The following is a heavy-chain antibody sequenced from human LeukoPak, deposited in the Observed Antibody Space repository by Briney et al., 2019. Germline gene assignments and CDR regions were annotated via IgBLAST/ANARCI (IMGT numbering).Heavy chain of an antibody. CDR1: GGTFNSYT. CDR3: EGFGDMNDAFDI. CDR2: IIPILGIA. V-gene: IGHV1-69*02. D-gene: IGHD3-10*01. J-gene: IGHJ3*02. Sequence: SVKVSCKASGGTFNSYTISWVRQAPGQGLEWMGRIIPILGIANYAQKFQGRVTITADKSTSTAYMELSSLRSEDTAVYYCEGFGDMNDAFDIWGQGTMVTVSS.